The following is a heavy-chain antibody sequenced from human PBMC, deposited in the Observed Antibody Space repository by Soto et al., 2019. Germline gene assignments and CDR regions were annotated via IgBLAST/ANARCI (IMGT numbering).Heavy chain of an antibody. CDR1: GFTFSSYD. D-gene: IGHD4-17*01. CDR3: ARHGDYYAFDI. Sequence: GGSLRLSCAASGFTFSSYDMHWVRQATGKGLEWVSAIGTAGDTYYPGSVKGRFTISRENAKNSLYPQMNSLRAGDTAVYYCARHGDYYAFDIWGQGAMVTVSS. CDR2: IGTAGDT. V-gene: IGHV3-13*01. J-gene: IGHJ3*02.